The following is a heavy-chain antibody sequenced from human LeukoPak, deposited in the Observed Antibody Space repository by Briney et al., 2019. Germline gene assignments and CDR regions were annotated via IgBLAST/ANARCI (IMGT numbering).Heavy chain of an antibody. V-gene: IGHV3-15*01. D-gene: IGHD2-2*02. Sequence: PGGSLRLSCAASGFTFSNAWMSWVRQAPGKGLEWVGRIKSKTDGGTTDYAAPVKGRFTISRDDSKNTLYLQMNSLKTEDTAVYYCTTEGAIVVVPAAIETTFDCWGQGTLVTVSS. CDR3: TTEGAIVVVPAAIETTFDC. CDR1: GFTFSNAW. CDR2: IKSKTDGGTT. J-gene: IGHJ4*02.